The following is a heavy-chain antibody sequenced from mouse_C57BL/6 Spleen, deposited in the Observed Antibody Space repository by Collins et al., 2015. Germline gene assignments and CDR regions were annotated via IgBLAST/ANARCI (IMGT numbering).Heavy chain of an antibody. D-gene: IGHD1-1*01. J-gene: IGHJ2*01. V-gene: IGHV1-15*01. CDR3: TRLEVFYHGSSPYYFDY. Sequence: QVQLQQSGAELVRPGASVTLSCKASGYTFTDYEMHWVKQTPVHGLEWIGRIDPETGGSAYNQKFTGKAMLTADKSSSTAYMDLRSLTSEDSAVYYCTRLEVFYHGSSPYYFDYWGQGTTLTVST. CDR1: GYTFTDYE. CDR2: IDPETGGS.